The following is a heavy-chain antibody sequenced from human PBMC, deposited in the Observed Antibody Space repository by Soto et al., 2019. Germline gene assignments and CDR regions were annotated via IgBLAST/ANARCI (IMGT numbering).Heavy chain of an antibody. CDR1: GYRFTNYW. V-gene: IGHV5-10-1*01. D-gene: IGHD3-22*01. CDR3: ANQAKYDYDTSGYVQLCNY. J-gene: IGHJ4*02. Sequence: GEAQKISSKGSGYRFTNYWISWVRQMPGKGLEWMGRIDPSDSYTNYSPSFQGHVTISADKSISTAYLHWSSLKASDTAMYYCANQAKYDYDTSGYVQLCNYWRQRCLF. CDR2: IDPSDSYT.